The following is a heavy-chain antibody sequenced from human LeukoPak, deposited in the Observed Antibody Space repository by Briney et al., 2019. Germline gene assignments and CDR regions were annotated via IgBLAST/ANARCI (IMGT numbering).Heavy chain of an antibody. Sequence: PSQTLSLTCTVSGGSISSGGYYWSWIRQHPGKGLEWIGYIYYSGSTYYNPSLKSRVAISVDTSKNQFSLKLSSVTAADTAVYYCARLVFGYYYYYMDVWGKGTTVTVSS. D-gene: IGHD6-6*01. CDR1: GGSISSGGYY. J-gene: IGHJ6*03. CDR2: IYYSGST. CDR3: ARLVFGYYYYYMDV. V-gene: IGHV4-31*03.